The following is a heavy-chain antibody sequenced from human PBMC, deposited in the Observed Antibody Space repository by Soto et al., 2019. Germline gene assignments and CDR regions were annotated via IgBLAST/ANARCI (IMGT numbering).Heavy chain of an antibody. Sequence: QLQLQESGPGLVKPSETLSLTCTVSGGSISSSSYYWGWIRQPPGKGLEWIGSIYYSGSTYYNPSLKSRVTISVDTSKNQFSLKLSSVTAADTAVYYCARQLGAVDWFDPWGQGTLVTVSS. CDR3: ARQLGAVDWFDP. D-gene: IGHD3-3*02. J-gene: IGHJ5*02. V-gene: IGHV4-39*01. CDR2: IYYSGST. CDR1: GGSISSSSYY.